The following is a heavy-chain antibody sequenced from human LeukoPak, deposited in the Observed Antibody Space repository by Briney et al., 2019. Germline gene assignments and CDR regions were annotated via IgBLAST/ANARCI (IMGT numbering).Heavy chain of an antibody. J-gene: IGHJ4*02. CDR3: TTGPSYGYEW. Sequence: PGGSLRLSCAASGMTFSNHWTHWVRQVPGKGLVWVSLIKTDGRTTIYADSVKGRFTISRDNSKSTLYLQMNSLRAEDTAIYYCTTGPSYGYEWWGQGTVVTVSS. V-gene: IGHV3-74*01. CDR2: IKTDGRTT. D-gene: IGHD3-16*01. CDR1: GMTFSNHW.